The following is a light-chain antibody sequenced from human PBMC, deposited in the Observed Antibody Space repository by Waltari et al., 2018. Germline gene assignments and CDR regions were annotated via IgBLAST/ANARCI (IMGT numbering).Light chain of an antibody. Sequence: QSVLTQPPSVSGTPGQRVTISCSGGNSNIGGTSVNWYQQLPDKAPTLLIYNDNQGPSGVPDRFSASKSGTSASLAITGLQSEDEADYYCAVWDDSLGGVFGGGTKLTVL. CDR3: AVWDDSLGGV. J-gene: IGLJ3*02. CDR2: NDN. CDR1: NSNIGGTS. V-gene: IGLV1-44*01.